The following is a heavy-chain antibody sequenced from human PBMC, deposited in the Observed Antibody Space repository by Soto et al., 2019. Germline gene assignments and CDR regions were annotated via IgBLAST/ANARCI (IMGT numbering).Heavy chain of an antibody. CDR2: IYPGDSDT. D-gene: IGHD3-9*01. V-gene: IGHV5-51*01. J-gene: IGHJ3*02. CDR1: GYSFTSYW. CDR3: ASPYYDILTGYSNDAFDI. Sequence: PGESLKISCKGSGYSFTSYWIGWVRQMPGKGLEWMGIIYPGDSDTRYSPSFQGQVTISADKSISTAYLQWSSLKASDTAMYYCASPYYDILTGYSNDAFDIWGQGTMVTVSS.